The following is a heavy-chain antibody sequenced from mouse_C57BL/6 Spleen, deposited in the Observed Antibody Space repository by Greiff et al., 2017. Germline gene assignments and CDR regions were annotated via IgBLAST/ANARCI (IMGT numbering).Heavy chain of an antibody. D-gene: IGHD2-2*01. V-gene: IGHV1-42*01. CDR3: ARIYYGYDDY. CDR2: INPSTGGT. Sequence: VQLQQSGPELVKPGASVKISCKASGYSFTGYYMNWVKQSPEKSLEWIGEINPSTGGTTYNQKFKVKATLTVDKSSSTAYMQLKSLTSEDSAVYYCARIYYGYDDYWGQGTTLTVSS. CDR1: GYSFTGYY. J-gene: IGHJ2*01.